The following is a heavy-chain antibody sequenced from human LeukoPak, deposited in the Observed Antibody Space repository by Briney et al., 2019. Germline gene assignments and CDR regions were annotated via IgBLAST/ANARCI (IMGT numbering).Heavy chain of an antibody. Sequence: SETLSLTCTVSGYSISSGYYWGWIRQPPGKGLEWIGSIYHSGSTYYNPSLKSRVTISVDTSKNQFSLKLSSVTAADTAVYYCARVRLGYSGYDWDYYYYMDVWGKGTTVTVSS. V-gene: IGHV4-38-2*02. CDR2: IYHSGST. CDR1: GYSISSGYY. CDR3: ARVRLGYSGYDWDYYYYMDV. J-gene: IGHJ6*03. D-gene: IGHD5-12*01.